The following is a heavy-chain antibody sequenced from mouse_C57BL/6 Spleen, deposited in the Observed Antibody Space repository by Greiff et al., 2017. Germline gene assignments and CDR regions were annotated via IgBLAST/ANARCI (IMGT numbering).Heavy chain of an antibody. CDR3: ARKKDLYYGNYDYAMDY. CDR2: IWSGGST. V-gene: IGHV2-2*01. J-gene: IGHJ4*01. CDR1: GFSLTSYG. Sequence: VQLQESGPGLVQPSQSLSITCTVSGFSLTSYGVHWVRQSPGKGLEWLGVIWSGGSTDYNAAFISRLSISKDNSKSQVFFKMNSLQADDTAIYYCARKKDLYYGNYDYAMDYWGQGTSVTVSS. D-gene: IGHD2-1*01.